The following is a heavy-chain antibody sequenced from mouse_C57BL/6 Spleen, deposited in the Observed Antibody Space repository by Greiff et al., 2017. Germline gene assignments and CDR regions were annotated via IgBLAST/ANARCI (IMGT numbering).Heavy chain of an antibody. Sequence: EVQGVESGGGLVQPGGSLSLSCAASGFTFTDYYMSWVRQPPGKALEWLGFIRNKANGYTTEYSASVKGRFTISRDNSQSILYLQMNALRAEDSATYYCARYPYPYYDYDRDYFDYWGQGTTLTVSS. CDR1: GFTFTDYY. CDR2: IRNKANGYTT. V-gene: IGHV7-3*01. J-gene: IGHJ2*01. CDR3: ARYPYPYYDYDRDYFDY. D-gene: IGHD2-4*01.